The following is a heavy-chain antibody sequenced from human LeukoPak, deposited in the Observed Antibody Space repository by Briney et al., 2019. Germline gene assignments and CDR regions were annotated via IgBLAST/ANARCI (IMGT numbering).Heavy chain of an antibody. D-gene: IGHD6-13*01. CDR3: ARGGIASAYGSINYHHYGLHV. J-gene: IGHJ6*02. CDR1: GGSISSSY. CDR2: IHTSGNT. V-gene: IGHV4-4*07. Sequence: SETLSLTCTVSGGSISSSYSTWIRQPAGKGLEWIGRIHTSGNTNYSPALKSRVTMSVDTSKNQVSLKLYSVTAADTAVYYCARGGIASAYGSINYHHYGLHVWGQGTTVTVSS.